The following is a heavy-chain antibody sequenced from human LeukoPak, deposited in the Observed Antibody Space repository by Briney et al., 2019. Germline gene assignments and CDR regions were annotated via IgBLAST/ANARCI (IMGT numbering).Heavy chain of an antibody. CDR2: IYYSGST. CDR3: ARAVSGRFDY. CDR1: GGSFSGYH. J-gene: IGHJ4*02. V-gene: IGHV4-59*08. Sequence: SETLSLTCAVYGGSFSGYHWGWIRQPPGKGLEWTGYIYYSGSTNYNPSLNSRVTISVDTSKNQFSLRLSSVTAADTAIYYCARAVSGRFDYWGQGTLVTVSS. D-gene: IGHD6-19*01.